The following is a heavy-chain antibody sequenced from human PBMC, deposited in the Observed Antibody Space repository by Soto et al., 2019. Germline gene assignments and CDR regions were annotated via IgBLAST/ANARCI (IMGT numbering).Heavy chain of an antibody. CDR3: AIQTEGSGY. Sequence: SETLSLTCAVYGGSFSGYYWSWIRQPPGKGLEWIGEINHSGSTNYNPSLKSRVTISVDTSKNQFSLKLSSVTAADTAVYYCAIQTEGSGYWGQGTLVTVSS. V-gene: IGHV4-34*01. J-gene: IGHJ4*02. CDR2: INHSGST. CDR1: GGSFSGYY. D-gene: IGHD3-10*01.